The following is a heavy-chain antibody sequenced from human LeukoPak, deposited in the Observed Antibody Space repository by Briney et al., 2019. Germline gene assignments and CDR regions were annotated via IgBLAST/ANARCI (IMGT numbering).Heavy chain of an antibody. CDR2: VTGDSGTT. J-gene: IGHJ6*02. Sequence: GGSLRLSCVASGFTFSNFAMNWVRQAPGKGLEWVSVVTGDSGTTHYADSVKGRFTISRGNSKNTVYLQMNSLRAEDTAVCYCAKVGDYGDFSYYYYGMDVWGQGTTVTVSS. CDR1: GFTFSNFA. V-gene: IGHV3-23*01. CDR3: AKVGDYGDFSYYYYGMDV. D-gene: IGHD4-17*01.